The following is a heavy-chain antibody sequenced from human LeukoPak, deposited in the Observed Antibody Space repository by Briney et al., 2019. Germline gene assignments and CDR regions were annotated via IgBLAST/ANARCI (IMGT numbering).Heavy chain of an antibody. J-gene: IGHJ6*03. Sequence: GASVKVSCKASGGTFSSYAISWVRQAPGQGLEWMGGIIPIFGTANYAQKFQGRVTITADKSTSTAYMELSSLRSEDTAVYYCARRRYHKGPKGDNYYYYMDVWGKGTTVTVSS. CDR2: IIPIFGTA. D-gene: IGHD2-2*01. V-gene: IGHV1-69*06. CDR1: GGTFSSYA. CDR3: ARRRYHKGPKGDNYYYYMDV.